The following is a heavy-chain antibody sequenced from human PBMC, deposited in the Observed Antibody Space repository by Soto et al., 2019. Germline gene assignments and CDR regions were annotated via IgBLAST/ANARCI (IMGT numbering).Heavy chain of an antibody. J-gene: IGHJ6*02. Sequence: ASVKVSCKASGYTFTGYYMHWVRQAPGQGLEWMGWINPNSGGTNYAQKFQGWVTMTRDTSISTAYMELSRLRSDDTAVYYCARGSVRTYSSGWLYYYYGMDVXGQGTKVTVP. CDR3: ARGSVRTYSSGWLYYYYGMDV. D-gene: IGHD6-19*01. V-gene: IGHV1-2*04. CDR1: GYTFTGYY. CDR2: INPNSGGT.